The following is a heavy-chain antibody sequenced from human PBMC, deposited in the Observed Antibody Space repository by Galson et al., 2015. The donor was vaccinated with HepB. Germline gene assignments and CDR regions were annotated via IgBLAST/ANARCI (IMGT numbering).Heavy chain of an antibody. CDR1: GFTFSGSA. J-gene: IGHJ6*02. V-gene: IGHV3-30*04. CDR2: ISYDGSNK. D-gene: IGHD6-19*01. Sequence: SLRLSCAASGFTFSGSAIHWVRQAPGKGLEWVAVISYDGSNKCYADSVKGRFTISRDNSKNTLYLQMNSLRAEDTAVYYCAKGGLWYSSGWYSNYYYYGMDVWGQGTTVTVSS. CDR3: AKGGLWYSSGWYSNYYYYGMDV.